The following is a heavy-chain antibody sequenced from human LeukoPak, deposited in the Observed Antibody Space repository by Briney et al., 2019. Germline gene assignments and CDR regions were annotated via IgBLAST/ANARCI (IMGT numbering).Heavy chain of an antibody. CDR3: AGGESNRGYTYHWYFDL. D-gene: IGHD5-18*01. CDR2: IYHSGST. J-gene: IGHJ2*01. V-gene: IGHV4-59*01. Sequence: SETLSLTCTVSGGSISNDYWSWIRQSPGKGLEWIGDIYHSGSTNYNPSLKSRVTISVDTSKNQFSLKLSSVTAADTAVYYCAGGESNRGYTYHWYFDLWGRGTLVTVSS. CDR1: GGSISNDY.